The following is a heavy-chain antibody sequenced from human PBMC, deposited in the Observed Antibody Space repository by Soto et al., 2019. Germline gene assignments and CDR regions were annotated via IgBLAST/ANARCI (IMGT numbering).Heavy chain of an antibody. CDR2: IVVGSGNT. D-gene: IGHD2-8*01. CDR3: AAALYCSNGVCSHDF. J-gene: IGHJ4*02. Sequence: GASVKVSFKASGFTFSSSTMQWVRQARGQRLEWIGWIVVGSGNTNYAQKFQERVTITRDMSTSTAYMELNSLRSEDTAVYYCAAALYCSNGVCSHDFWGQGTLVTVSS. CDR1: GFTFSSST. V-gene: IGHV1-58*02.